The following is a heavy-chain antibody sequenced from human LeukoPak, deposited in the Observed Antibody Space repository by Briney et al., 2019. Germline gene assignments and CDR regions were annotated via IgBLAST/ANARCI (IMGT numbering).Heavy chain of an antibody. J-gene: IGHJ3*02. CDR3: ARGFRGRFSVWDAFQI. CDR2: IYYSESS. V-gene: IGHV4-59*08. Sequence: PSETLSLTCTVSGASINDYYWMWIRQPPGGGLEGIGYIYYSESSNYNPSLRSRVIISVDTSKNQFSLKLTSVTAADTAVYYCARGFRGRFSVWDAFQIWGQGTMVTVSS. CDR1: GASINDYY. D-gene: IGHD3-10*01.